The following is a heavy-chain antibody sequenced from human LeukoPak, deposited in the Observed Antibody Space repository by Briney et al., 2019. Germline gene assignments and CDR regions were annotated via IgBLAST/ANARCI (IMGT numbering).Heavy chain of an antibody. Sequence: PGGSLRLSCAASGFTFSSYGMHWVRQAPGKGLEWAAFIRYDGSNKYYADSVKGRFTISRDNSKNTLYLQMNSLRAEDTAVYYCAKGGQANCGGDCFIFDYWGQRTLVTVSS. CDR2: IRYDGSNK. CDR3: AKGGQANCGGDCFIFDY. J-gene: IGHJ4*02. D-gene: IGHD2-21*01. V-gene: IGHV3-30*02. CDR1: GFTFSSYG.